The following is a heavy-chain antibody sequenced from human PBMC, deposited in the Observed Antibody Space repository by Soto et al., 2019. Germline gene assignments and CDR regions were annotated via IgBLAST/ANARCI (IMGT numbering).Heavy chain of an antibody. CDR1: GYTFTGYY. CDR2: VNPHSGAT. D-gene: IGHD6-19*01. CDR3: TRDFESSGWYFLHYFDY. J-gene: IGHJ4*02. Sequence: ASVKVSCKASGYTFTGYYIHWIRQAPGQGLEWMGWVNPHSGATNYAQKFQGRLTMTRDTSITTAYMQLSRLRSDDTATYFCTRDFESSGWYFLHYFDYWGQGTRVTVSS. V-gene: IGHV1-2*02.